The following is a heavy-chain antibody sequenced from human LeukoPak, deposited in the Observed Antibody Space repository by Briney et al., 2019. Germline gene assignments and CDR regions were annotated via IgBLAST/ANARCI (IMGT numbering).Heavy chain of an antibody. CDR2: IYYSGST. V-gene: IGHV4-59*01. J-gene: IGHJ5*02. Sequence: SETLSLTCTVSGGSISSYYWSWIRQPPGKGLEWIGYIYYSGSTNYNPSLKSRVTISVDTSKTQFSLKLNSVTAADTAVYYCARDRGRVYWFDPWGQGTLVTVSS. CDR3: ARDRGRVYWFDP. CDR1: GGSISSYY.